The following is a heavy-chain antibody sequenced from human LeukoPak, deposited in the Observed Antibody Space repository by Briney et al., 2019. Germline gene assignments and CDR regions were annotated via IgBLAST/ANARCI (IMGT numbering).Heavy chain of an antibody. CDR3: ARDGAATIPNAFDI. J-gene: IGHJ3*02. V-gene: IGHV4-4*07. Sequence: SETLSLTCTVSGGSISSDYWSWIRQPAGKGLEWIGRIYTSGSTNYNPSLKSRVTMSVDTSKNQFSLKLSSVTAADTAVYYCARDGAATIPNAFDIWGQGTMVTLSS. D-gene: IGHD6-13*01. CDR2: IYTSGST. CDR1: GGSISSDY.